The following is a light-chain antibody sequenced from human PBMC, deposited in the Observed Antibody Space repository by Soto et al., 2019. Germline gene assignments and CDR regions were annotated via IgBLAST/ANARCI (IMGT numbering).Light chain of an antibody. V-gene: IGKV3-15*01. CDR1: QSISST. J-gene: IGKJ1*01. CDR3: QQYHYWWT. Sequence: EIVLTQSPGTLSLSPGEIATLSCRASQSISSTSLAWFQQKPGQVPRLLIYGASNRATGVSARFSGSGSGTEFTLTISSLQSEDFAVYYCQQYHYWWTFGQGTKVDIK. CDR2: GAS.